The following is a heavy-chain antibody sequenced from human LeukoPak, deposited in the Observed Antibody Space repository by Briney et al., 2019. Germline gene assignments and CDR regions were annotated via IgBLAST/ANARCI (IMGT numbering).Heavy chain of an antibody. CDR2: ISGSGGST. CDR3: ANGGGYCSSTSCYAGGY. V-gene: IGHV3-23*01. Sequence: GGSLRLSCSASGFTFSGHFMHWVRQAPGKGLEWVSAISGSGGSTYYADSVKGRFTISRDNSKNTLCLQMNSLRAEDTAVYYCANGGGYCSSTSCYAGGYWGQGTLVTVSS. D-gene: IGHD2-2*01. J-gene: IGHJ4*02. CDR1: GFTFSGHF.